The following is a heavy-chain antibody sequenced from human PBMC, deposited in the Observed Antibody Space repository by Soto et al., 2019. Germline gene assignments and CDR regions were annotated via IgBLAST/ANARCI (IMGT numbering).Heavy chain of an antibody. CDR3: ARVADRSTDV. CDR2: TFYRSKWYN. D-gene: IGHD6-6*01. CDR1: GDSVSSNSVA. J-gene: IGHJ6*02. V-gene: IGHV6-1*01. Sequence: SQTLSLTCAISGDSVSSNSVAWDWIRQSPSRGLEWLGRTFYRSKWYNEYAVSVKSRITINPDTSKNQFSLQLNSVTPEDTAVYYCARVADRSTDVWGQGTTVTVSS.